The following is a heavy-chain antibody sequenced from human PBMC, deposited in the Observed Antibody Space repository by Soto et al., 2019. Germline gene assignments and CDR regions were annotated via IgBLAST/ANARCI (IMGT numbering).Heavy chain of an antibody. D-gene: IGHD2-15*01. J-gene: IGHJ5*01. CDR2: IYWDDDK. CDR1: GFSLSTHGVG. CDR3: AHAMLYCTGGSCSTWFDS. V-gene: IGHV2-5*02. Sequence: QITLKESGPTLVKPTQTLTLTCTFSGFSLSTHGVGVGWVRQPAGKALEWLALIYWDDDKRYSASLNSRLTITKDTSKSQVVLTMTNMDPVDTATYYCAHAMLYCTGGSCSTWFDSWVQGTLVTVSS.